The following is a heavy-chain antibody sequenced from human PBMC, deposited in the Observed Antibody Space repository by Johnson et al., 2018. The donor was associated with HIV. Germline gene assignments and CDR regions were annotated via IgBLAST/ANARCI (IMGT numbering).Heavy chain of an antibody. D-gene: IGHD6-13*01. CDR3: ARDGKYSSIGPDAFDV. Sequence: VQLVESGGGLVQPGGSLRLSCAASGFTFSNYWMSWVRQAPGKGLEWVANIKQDGSEKYYVDSVKGRFTISRDNAKNSLYLQMNSLRAGDTAVYFCARDGKYSSIGPDAFDVWGQGTMVAVSS. CDR2: IKQDGSEK. V-gene: IGHV3-7*01. CDR1: GFTFSNYW. J-gene: IGHJ3*01.